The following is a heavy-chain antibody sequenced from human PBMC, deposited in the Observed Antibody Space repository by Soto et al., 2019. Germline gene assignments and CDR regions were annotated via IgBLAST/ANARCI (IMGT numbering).Heavy chain of an antibody. CDR1: GGSLSKYY. D-gene: IGHD3-3*01. Sequence: PSETLSLTCSVSGGSLSKYYWSWIRQPAGKGLEWIGRISTSGHVVSKVSLRSRLTMSVDMSNNHFSLKLTSVTAADTAVYYCARDNNDSWSLYPLPFDYWGQGDLVTVSS. CDR2: ISTSGHV. V-gene: IGHV4-4*07. J-gene: IGHJ4*02. CDR3: ARDNNDSWSLYPLPFDY.